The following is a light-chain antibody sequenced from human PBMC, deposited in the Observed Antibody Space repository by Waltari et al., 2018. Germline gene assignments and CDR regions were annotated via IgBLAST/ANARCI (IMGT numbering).Light chain of an antibody. J-gene: IGLJ3*02. CDR2: EVS. V-gene: IGLV2-14*01. Sequence: QSALTQPAPVSGSPGQSITISCTGTSTHVGGSNYVPWYQQHPAKAPKLMIYEVSNRPSGVSNRFSGSKSGNTASLTISGLQAEDEADYYCSSYTSSSTRVFGGGTKLTVL. CDR1: STHVGGSNY. CDR3: SSYTSSSTRV.